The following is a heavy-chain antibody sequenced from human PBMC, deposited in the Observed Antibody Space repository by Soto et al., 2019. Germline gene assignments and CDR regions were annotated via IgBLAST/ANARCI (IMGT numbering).Heavy chain of an antibody. V-gene: IGHV1-8*02. CDR2: LNPNSGNT. D-gene: IGHD5-18*01. CDR3: ARSGYCYGLYSRFDIRGRYGMDV. J-gene: IGHJ6*04. CDR1: GYTFTSYA. Sequence: CKASGYTFTSYAINWVRQATGQGLEWMGWLNPNSGNTGYAQKFQGRVTMTRYTSISTAYMELSSLRSEDTAVYYCARSGYCYGLYSRFDIRGRYGMDVWDKGTTVT.